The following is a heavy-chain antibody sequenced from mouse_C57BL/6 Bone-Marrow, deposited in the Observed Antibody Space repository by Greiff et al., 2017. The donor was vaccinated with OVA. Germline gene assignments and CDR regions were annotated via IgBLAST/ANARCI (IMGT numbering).Heavy chain of an antibody. D-gene: IGHD2-5*01. V-gene: IGHV1-7*01. CDR1: GYTFTSYW. CDR2: INPSSGYT. CDR3: ARRAYYSNYGYFDV. J-gene: IGHJ1*03. Sequence: VQLQQSGAELAKPGASVKLSCKASGYTFTSYWMHWVKQRPGQGLEWIGYINPSSGYTKYNQKFKDKATLTADKYSSTAYMQLSSLTYEDSAVYYCARRAYYSNYGYFDVWGTGTTVTVSS.